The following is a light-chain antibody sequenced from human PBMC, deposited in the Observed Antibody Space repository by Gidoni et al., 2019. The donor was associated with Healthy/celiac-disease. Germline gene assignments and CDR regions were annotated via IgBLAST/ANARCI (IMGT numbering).Light chain of an antibody. CDR3: QQSYSTPQT. V-gene: IGKV1-39*01. Sequence: DIQITQTPYSLSASVGDRVTITCRASQSISSYLNLYQQKPGKAPKLLIYAASSLQSGVPSRFSGSGSGTDFTLTISSLQPEDFATYYCQQSYSTPQTFGQGTKLEIK. CDR1: QSISSY. CDR2: AAS. J-gene: IGKJ2*01.